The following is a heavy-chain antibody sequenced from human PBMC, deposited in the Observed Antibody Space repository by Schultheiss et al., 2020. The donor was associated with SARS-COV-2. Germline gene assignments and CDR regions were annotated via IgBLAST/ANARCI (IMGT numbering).Heavy chain of an antibody. CDR1: GGSISSSSYY. CDR2: IYYSGST. V-gene: IGHV4-39*01. D-gene: IGHD6-19*01. CDR3: ARVRLFRPYSSGWYAWGPFDY. Sequence: SQTLSLTCTVSGGSISSSSYYWGWIRQPPGKGLEWIGSIYYSGSTYYNPSLKSRVTISVDTSKNQFSLKLSSVTAADTAVYYCARVRLFRPYSSGWYAWGPFDYWGQGTLVTVSS. J-gene: IGHJ4*02.